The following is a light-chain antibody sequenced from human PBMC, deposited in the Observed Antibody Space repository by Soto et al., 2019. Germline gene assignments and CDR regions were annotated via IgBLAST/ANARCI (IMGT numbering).Light chain of an antibody. J-gene: IGKJ4*01. Sequence: DIQMTQSPSTLSASVGDRVTITCRVSQSISTWLAWYQQKPGKAPKLLIYKASGLESGVPSRFSGSGSGTDFTLTISSLQPDDFATYYCQQYNSYSPLTFGGGTKVDIK. V-gene: IGKV1-5*03. CDR2: KAS. CDR3: QQYNSYSPLT. CDR1: QSISTW.